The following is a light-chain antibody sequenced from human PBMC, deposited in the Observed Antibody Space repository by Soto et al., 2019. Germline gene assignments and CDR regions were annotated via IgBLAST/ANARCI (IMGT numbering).Light chain of an antibody. Sequence: EIVLTQSPATLSLSPGGRATLXCPAIQSVSSYLAWYQQKPGQAPRLLIYDASNRATGIPARFSGSGSGTDFTLTISSLQSEDFGVYYCQQYDNWPPWTFGQGTKVDIK. V-gene: IGKV3-11*01. CDR2: DAS. J-gene: IGKJ1*01. CDR3: QQYDNWPPWT. CDR1: QSVSSY.